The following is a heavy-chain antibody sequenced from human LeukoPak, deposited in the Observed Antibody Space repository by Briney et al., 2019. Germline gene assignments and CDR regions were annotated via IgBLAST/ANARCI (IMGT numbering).Heavy chain of an antibody. CDR2: ISGSGGST. V-gene: IGHV3-23*01. D-gene: IGHD6-6*01. Sequence: GGSLRLSCAASGFTFSSYAMSWVRQAPGKGLEWVSAISGSGGSTYYADSVKGRFTISRDNSKNTLYLQMNSLRAEDTAVYYCAKSGGGGSSSSEDYDYWGQGTLVTVSS. CDR1: GFTFSSYA. CDR3: AKSGGGGSSSSEDYDY. J-gene: IGHJ4*02.